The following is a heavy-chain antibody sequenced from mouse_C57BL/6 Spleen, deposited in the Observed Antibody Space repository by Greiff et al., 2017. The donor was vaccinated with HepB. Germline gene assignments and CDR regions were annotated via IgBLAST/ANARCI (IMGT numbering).Heavy chain of an antibody. V-gene: IGHV5-4*01. CDR2: ISDGGSYT. J-gene: IGHJ2*01. Sequence: DVMLVESGGGLVKPGGSLKLSCAASGFTFSSYAMSWVRQTPEKRLEWVATISDGGSYTYYPDNVKGRFTISRDNAKNNLYLQMSHLKSEDTAMYYCAREDYGSLFDYWGQGATLTVSS. CDR1: GFTFSSYA. D-gene: IGHD1-1*01. CDR3: AREDYGSLFDY.